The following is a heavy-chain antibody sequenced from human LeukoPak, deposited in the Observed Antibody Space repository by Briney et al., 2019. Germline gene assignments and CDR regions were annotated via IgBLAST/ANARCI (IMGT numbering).Heavy chain of an antibody. Sequence: GRSLRLSCAASGFTFSSYAMHWVRQAPGKGLEWVAVISYDGSNKYYADSVKGRLTISRDNSKNTLYLQMNSLRAEDTAVYYCARDYYGSGRHDYWGQGTLVTVSS. V-gene: IGHV3-30*04. J-gene: IGHJ4*02. D-gene: IGHD3-10*01. CDR1: GFTFSSYA. CDR2: ISYDGSNK. CDR3: ARDYYGSGRHDY.